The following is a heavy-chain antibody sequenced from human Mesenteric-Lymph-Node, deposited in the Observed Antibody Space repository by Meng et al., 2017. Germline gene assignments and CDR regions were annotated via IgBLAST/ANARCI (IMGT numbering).Heavy chain of an antibody. CDR1: GGSFSGYY. J-gene: IGHJ4*02. D-gene: IGHD4/OR15-4a*01. V-gene: IGHV4-34*01. Sequence: GSLRLSCAAYGGSFSGYYWTWIRQSPEQGLEWIGEITHDGGTNYNPSLSSRVTILVDTSKEQFSLKLTSVTAADTAVYFCARAGDYGDLDYWGQGTLVTVSS. CDR3: ARAGDYGDLDY. CDR2: ITHDGGT.